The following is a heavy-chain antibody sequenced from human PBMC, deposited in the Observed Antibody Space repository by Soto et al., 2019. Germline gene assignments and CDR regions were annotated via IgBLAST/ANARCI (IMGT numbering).Heavy chain of an antibody. CDR1: GGSISSGGYY. J-gene: IGHJ5*02. CDR3: ARDRISNGYYNCFDP. D-gene: IGHD2-8*01. CDR2: IYYSGST. Sequence: SETLSLTCTVSGGSISSGGYYWSWIRQHPGKGPEWIGYIYYSGSTYYNPSLKSRVTISVDTSKNQFSLKLSSVTAADTAVYYCARDRISNGYYNCFDPWGQGTLVTVSS. V-gene: IGHV4-31*03.